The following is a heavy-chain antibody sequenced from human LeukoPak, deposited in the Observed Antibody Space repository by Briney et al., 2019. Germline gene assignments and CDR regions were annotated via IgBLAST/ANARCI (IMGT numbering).Heavy chain of an antibody. CDR2: ISGSSGRT. V-gene: IGHV3-23*01. CDR3: AKDPQVDDNNSGYFDY. D-gene: IGHD3-9*01. J-gene: IGHJ4*02. Sequence: PGGSLRLSCAASGFTFSGYAMNWVRQGPGKGLEWVSAISGSSGRTYYADSVKGRFTISRDSSKNTLYLQMNSLRAEDTAVYYCAKDPQVDDNNSGYFDYWGQGTLVTVSS. CDR1: GFTFSGYA.